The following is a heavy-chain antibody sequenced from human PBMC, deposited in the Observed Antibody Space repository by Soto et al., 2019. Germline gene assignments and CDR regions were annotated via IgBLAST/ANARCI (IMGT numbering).Heavy chain of an antibody. CDR2: INAGNGNT. Sequence: ASVKVSCKASGYTFTRYAMHWVRQAPGQRLEWMGWINAGNGNTKYSQKFQGRVTITRDTSASTAYMELSSLRSEDTAVYYCARGSFLGYCSSTSCYTPSFDIWGQGTMVTVSS. V-gene: IGHV1-3*01. CDR1: GYTFTRYA. D-gene: IGHD2-2*02. CDR3: ARGSFLGYCSSTSCYTPSFDI. J-gene: IGHJ3*02.